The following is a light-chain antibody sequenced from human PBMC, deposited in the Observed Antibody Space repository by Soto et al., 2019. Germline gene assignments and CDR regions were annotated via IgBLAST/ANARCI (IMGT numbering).Light chain of an antibody. CDR3: QQYGSSPKT. CDR2: GAS. J-gene: IGKJ1*01. Sequence: EIVLTQSPGTLSLSPGERATLSCRASQSVSSSYLAWYQQKPGQAPRLLIYGASSRATGIPDRFSSSGSGTDFTLTISRLEPEGFAVYYCQQYGSSPKTFGPGTKVDIK. CDR1: QSVSSSY. V-gene: IGKV3-20*01.